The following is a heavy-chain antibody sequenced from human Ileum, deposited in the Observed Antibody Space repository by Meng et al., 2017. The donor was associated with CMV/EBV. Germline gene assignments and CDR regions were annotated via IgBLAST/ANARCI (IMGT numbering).Heavy chain of an antibody. CDR2: VSGSGGDT. CDR3: ASTSNYYLLTGYYNDFNN. D-gene: IGHD3-9*01. J-gene: IGHJ4*02. CDR1: GFTFSSYW. Sequence: GGSLRLSCAASGFTFSSYWMTWVRQAPGKGLEWVSGVSGSGGDTYYADSVKGRFTISRDNSMKTLYLEMNSLRAEDTAVYYCASTSNYYLLTGYYNDFNNWGQGTLVTVSS. V-gene: IGHV3-23*01.